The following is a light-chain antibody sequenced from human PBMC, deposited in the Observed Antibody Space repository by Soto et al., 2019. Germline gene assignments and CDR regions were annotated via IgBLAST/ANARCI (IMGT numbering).Light chain of an antibody. V-gene: IGKV3-20*01. CDR2: GAS. CDR3: WQYCSSTLT. CDR1: QSVSTSS. Sequence: EIVLTQSPGTLPLSPGERATLSCRASQSVSTSSLAWYQQIPGQAPRLLIYGASSRATGIPDRFSGSGSGTDFTLTISSTEPEDFAVYYCWQYCSSTLTFGGGTKVDIK. J-gene: IGKJ4*01.